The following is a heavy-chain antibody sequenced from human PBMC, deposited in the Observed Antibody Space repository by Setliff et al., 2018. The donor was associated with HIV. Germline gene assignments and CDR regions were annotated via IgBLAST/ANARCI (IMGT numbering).Heavy chain of an antibody. J-gene: IGHJ6*03. CDR3: SRGSYYMDV. D-gene: IGHD3-16*01. Sequence: KTSETLSLTCSVSGGSISTYYWSWVRQPPGKGLEWIGSVYYNGATDHNPSLKSRVSISVDTSKNQVSLRLSSVTAADTAVYHCSRGSYYMDVWGKGTTVTVSS. CDR1: GGSISTYY. CDR2: VYYNGAT. V-gene: IGHV4-59*08.